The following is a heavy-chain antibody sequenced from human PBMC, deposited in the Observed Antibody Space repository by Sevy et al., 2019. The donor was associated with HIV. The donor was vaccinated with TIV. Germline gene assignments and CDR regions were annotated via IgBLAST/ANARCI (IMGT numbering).Heavy chain of an antibody. CDR2: IYSGGST. CDR3: ASERPDSSGWFDY. Sequence: GGSLRLSCAASGFTVSRNDMSWVRQAPGKGLEWVSVIYSGGSTYYADSVKGRFTISRDNSKNTLYLQMNSLRAEDTAVYYCASERPDSSGWFDYWGQGTLVTVSS. D-gene: IGHD3-22*01. V-gene: IGHV3-53*01. CDR1: GFTVSRND. J-gene: IGHJ4*02.